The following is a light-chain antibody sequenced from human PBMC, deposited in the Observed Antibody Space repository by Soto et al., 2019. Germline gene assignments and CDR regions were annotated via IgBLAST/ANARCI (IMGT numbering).Light chain of an antibody. Sequence: QSVLTQPRSVSGSPGQSVTISCTGTSSDVGGYNYVSWYQQHPDKAPKFMIYDVNKRPSGVPDRFSGSKSGNTASLTISGLQAEDEADYYCCSYAGTPYVFGTGTKVTV. J-gene: IGLJ1*01. CDR1: SSDVGGYNY. CDR2: DVN. V-gene: IGLV2-11*01. CDR3: CSYAGTPYV.